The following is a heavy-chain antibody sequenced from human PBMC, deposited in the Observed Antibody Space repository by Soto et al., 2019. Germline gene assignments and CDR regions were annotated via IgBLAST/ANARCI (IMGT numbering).Heavy chain of an antibody. V-gene: IGHV1-69*06. Sequence: ASVKVSCKASGGTFSSYAISWVGQAPGQVLEWMGGIIPIFGTANYAQKFQGRVTITADKSTSTAYMELSSLRSEDTAVYYCARDLDGYHSFWGQGTLVTVSS. CDR1: GGTFSSYA. CDR2: IIPIFGTA. D-gene: IGHD3-22*01. CDR3: ARDLDGYHSF. J-gene: IGHJ4*02.